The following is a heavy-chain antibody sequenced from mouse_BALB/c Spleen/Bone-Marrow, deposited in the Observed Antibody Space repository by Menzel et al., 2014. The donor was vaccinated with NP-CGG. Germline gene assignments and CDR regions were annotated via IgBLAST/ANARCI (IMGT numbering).Heavy chain of an antibody. J-gene: IGHJ4*01. V-gene: IGHV1S127*01. CDR2: IDPSDSYT. Sequence: VQLQESGAELVKPGASVKMSCKASGYTFTSYWMRWVKQRPGQGLEWIGVIDPSDSYTSYNQKFKGKATLTVDTSSSTAYMQLSSLTSEDSAVYYCTRWGTTVVAYYAMDYWGQGTSVTVSS. CDR3: TRWGTTVVAYYAMDY. CDR1: GYTFTSYW. D-gene: IGHD1-1*01.